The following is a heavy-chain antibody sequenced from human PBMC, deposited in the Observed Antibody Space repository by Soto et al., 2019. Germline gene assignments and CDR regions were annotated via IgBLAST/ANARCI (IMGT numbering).Heavy chain of an antibody. CDR3: AVTSIAARLVEVYYGMDV. J-gene: IGHJ6*02. CDR2: IYHSGST. CDR1: GGSISSSNW. Sequence: SETLSLTCAVSGGSISSSNWWSWVRQPPGKGLEWIGEIYHSGSTNYNPSLKSRVTISVDKSKNQFSLKLSSVTAADTAVYYCAVTSIAARLVEVYYGMDVWGQGTTVTVSS. V-gene: IGHV4-4*02. D-gene: IGHD6-6*01.